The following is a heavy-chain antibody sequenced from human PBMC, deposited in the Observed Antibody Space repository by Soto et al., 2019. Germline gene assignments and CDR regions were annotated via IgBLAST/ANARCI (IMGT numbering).Heavy chain of an antibody. Sequence: GESLKISCKGSGYTFTSHWIGWVRQMPGKGLEWMGIIYPGDSDTRYSPSFRGQVTISADRSISTAYLQWSSLKASDSAIYYCARTSTINRYYGMDVWGQGTTVTVSS. CDR1: GYTFTSHW. V-gene: IGHV5-51*01. D-gene: IGHD5-12*01. CDR3: ARTSTINRYYGMDV. CDR2: IYPGDSDT. J-gene: IGHJ6*02.